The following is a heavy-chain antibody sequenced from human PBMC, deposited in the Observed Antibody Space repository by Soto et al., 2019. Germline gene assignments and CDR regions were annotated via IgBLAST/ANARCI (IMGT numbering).Heavy chain of an antibody. CDR2: IIPILGIA. CDR3: ARGAATGLGYYYYMDV. D-gene: IGHD2-15*01. Sequence: GASVKVSCKASGGTFSSYTISWVRQAPGQGLEWMGRIIPILGIANYAQKFQGRVTITADKSTSTAYMELSSLRSEDTAVYYCARGAATGLGYYYYMDVWGKGTTVTSP. J-gene: IGHJ6*03. V-gene: IGHV1-69*02. CDR1: GGTFSSYT.